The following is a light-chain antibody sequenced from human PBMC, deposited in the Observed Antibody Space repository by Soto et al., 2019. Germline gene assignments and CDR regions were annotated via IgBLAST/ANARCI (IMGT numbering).Light chain of an antibody. Sequence: EIVFTQSPATLSLSPGERATLSCRASQSVSSYLAWYQQKPGQAPRLLIYDASNRATGIPVRFSGSGSGTDFTLTISSLEPEDFAVYYCQQRSNWPWTFGQGTKV. CDR3: QQRSNWPWT. J-gene: IGKJ1*01. CDR2: DAS. CDR1: QSVSSY. V-gene: IGKV3-11*01.